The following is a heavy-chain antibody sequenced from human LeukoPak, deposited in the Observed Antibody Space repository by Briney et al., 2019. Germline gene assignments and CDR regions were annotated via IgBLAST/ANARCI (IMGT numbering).Heavy chain of an antibody. V-gene: IGHV6-1*01. CDR2: IYYRSKWYN. J-gene: IGHJ6*03. CDR3: ARVSWFPGTSYYYMDV. D-gene: IGHD1-1*01. CDR1: GDSVSSKSAG. Sequence: SQTLSLTCDISGDSVSSKSAGWNWIRQSPSRGPEWLGRIYYRSKWYNDYEGSVRSRISINPDTSKNQFTLQLSSVTAADTAVYYCARVSWFPGTSYYYMDVWGKGTTVTVSS.